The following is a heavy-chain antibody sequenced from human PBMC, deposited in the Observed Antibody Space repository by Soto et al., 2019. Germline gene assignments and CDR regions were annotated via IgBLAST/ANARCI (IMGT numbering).Heavy chain of an antibody. D-gene: IGHD3-3*01. V-gene: IGHV4-34*01. CDR2: INHSGST. CDR3: ARGGGVRITIFGVVGPNFDY. J-gene: IGHJ4*02. CDR1: GGSFSGYY. Sequence: PSETLSLTCAVYGGSFSGYYWSWIRQPPGKGLEWIGEINHSGSTNCNPSLKSRVTISVDTSKNQFSLKLSSVTAADTAVYYCARGGGVRITIFGVVGPNFDYWGQGTLVTVSS.